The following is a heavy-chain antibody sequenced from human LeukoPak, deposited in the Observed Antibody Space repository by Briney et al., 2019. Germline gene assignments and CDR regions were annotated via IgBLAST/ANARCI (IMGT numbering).Heavy chain of an antibody. D-gene: IGHD5-18*01. CDR3: ARAKRGYSYGYVFDY. J-gene: IGHJ4*02. V-gene: IGHV3-7*01. CDR1: GFTFSSYW. CDR2: IKQDGSEK. Sequence: GGSLRLSCAASGFTFSSYWMSWVRQAPGKGLEWVANIKQDGSEKYYVDSVKGRFTISRDNAKNSLYLQMNSLRAEDTAVYYCARAKRGYSYGYVFDYWGQGTLVTVSS.